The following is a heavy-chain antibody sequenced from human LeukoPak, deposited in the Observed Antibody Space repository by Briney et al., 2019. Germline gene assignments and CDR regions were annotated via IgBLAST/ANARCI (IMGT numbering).Heavy chain of an antibody. CDR1: GFTFSTYA. Sequence: PGGSLRLSCAASGFTFSTYAMHWVHQAPGKELEWVAVISNDATKKYYADSVKGRSTISRDNSENTLYLQMNSLRAEDTAVYYCAKDMNTVTTTFDYWGQGTLVTVSS. D-gene: IGHD4-17*01. J-gene: IGHJ4*02. CDR2: ISNDATKK. CDR3: AKDMNTVTTTFDY. V-gene: IGHV3-30*18.